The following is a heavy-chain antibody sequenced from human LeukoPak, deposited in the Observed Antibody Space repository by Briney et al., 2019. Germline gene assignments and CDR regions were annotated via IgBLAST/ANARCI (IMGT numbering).Heavy chain of an antibody. CDR2: IHYSGST. CDR3: KGSSGYSYYYCMDV. V-gene: IGHV4-39*07. CDR1: GGSISSSNYY. Sequence: SETLSLTCSVSGGSISSSNYYWGWIRQPPGKGLEWIGSIHYSGSTYYNPSLKSRVTISVDTSKNQSSLKLSSVTAADTAVYYCKGSSGYSYYYCMDVWGIGTTVTVSS. J-gene: IGHJ6*03. D-gene: IGHD3-22*01.